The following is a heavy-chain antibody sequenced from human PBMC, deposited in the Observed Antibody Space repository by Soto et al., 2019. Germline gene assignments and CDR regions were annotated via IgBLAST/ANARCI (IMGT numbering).Heavy chain of an antibody. V-gene: IGHV4-59*08. CDR2: IYYSGST. CDR1: GGSISSYY. D-gene: IGHD5-18*01. CDR3: ARHRYSYGVYYFDY. Sequence: SETLSLTCTVSGGSISSYYLSWIRQPPGKGLEWIGYIYYSGSTNYNPSLTSRVTISVDTSKNQFSLKLSSVTAADTAVYYCARHRYSYGVYYFDYWGQGTLVTVSS. J-gene: IGHJ4*02.